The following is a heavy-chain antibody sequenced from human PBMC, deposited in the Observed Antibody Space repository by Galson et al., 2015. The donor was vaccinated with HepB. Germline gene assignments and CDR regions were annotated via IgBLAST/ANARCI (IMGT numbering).Heavy chain of an antibody. CDR3: AKNPRKWELPFDY. V-gene: IGHV3-23*01. CDR2: ISGSGGST. J-gene: IGHJ4*02. CDR1: GFTFSSYA. D-gene: IGHD1-26*01. Sequence: SLRLSCAASGFTFSSYAMSWVRQAPGKGLEWVSAISGSGGSTYYADSVKGRFTISRDNSKNTLYLQMNSLRAEDTSVYYCAKNPRKWELPFDYWGQGTLVTVSS.